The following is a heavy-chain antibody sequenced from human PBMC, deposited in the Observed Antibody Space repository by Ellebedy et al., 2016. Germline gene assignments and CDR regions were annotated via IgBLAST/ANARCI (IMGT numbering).Heavy chain of an antibody. J-gene: IGHJ5*02. CDR1: GFTFTNFA. CDR2: ISDDGSNK. D-gene: IGHD1-1*01. V-gene: IGHV3-30*04. CDR3: ARGYYTNTWTDRGFFGP. Sequence: GGSLRLXXAASGFTFTNFAFHWVRQAPGKGLEWVAVISDDGSNKNYADSVKGRFTISRDDSTETLYMQMYSLRPEDTAVYYCARGYYTNTWTDRGFFGPWGQGTLVTVSS.